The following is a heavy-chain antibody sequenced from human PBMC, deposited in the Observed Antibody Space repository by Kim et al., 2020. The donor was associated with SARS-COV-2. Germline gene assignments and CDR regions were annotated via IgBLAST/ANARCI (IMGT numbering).Heavy chain of an antibody. CDR2: ISGSGGST. D-gene: IGHD1-26*01. J-gene: IGHJ3*02. V-gene: IGHV3-23*01. CDR3: AKDSQYSGSYSVAFDI. CDR1: GFTFSSYA. Sequence: GGSLRLSCAASGFTFSSYAMHWVRQAPGKGLEWVSAISGSGGSTYYADSVKGRFTISRDNSKNTLYLQMNSLRAEDTAVYYCAKDSQYSGSYSVAFDIWGPGKTVTFSS.